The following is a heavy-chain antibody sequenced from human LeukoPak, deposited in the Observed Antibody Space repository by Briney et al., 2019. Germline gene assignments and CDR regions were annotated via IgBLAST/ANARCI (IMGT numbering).Heavy chain of an antibody. D-gene: IGHD5-18*01. CDR1: GFTFGSHA. Sequence: GGSLRLSCEASGFTFGSHAMYWVRQAPGKGLEWVAGIFGSGGSPHYADPVKGRFTISRDNSRNTAYLQINSVRAEDTAVYYCGKTTVGYSSGQKPAWPVDYWGQGTLVTVSS. J-gene: IGHJ4*02. V-gene: IGHV3-23*01. CDR2: IFGSGGSP. CDR3: GKTTVGYSSGQKPAWPVDY.